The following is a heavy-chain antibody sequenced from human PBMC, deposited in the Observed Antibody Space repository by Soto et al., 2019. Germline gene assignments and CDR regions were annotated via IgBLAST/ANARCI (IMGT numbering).Heavy chain of an antibody. CDR1: GGSISSGGYY. J-gene: IGHJ4*02. CDR3: ARAPNGYKVDY. CDR2: IYYSGST. Sequence: SSETLSLTCTVSGGSISSGGYYWSWIRQHPGKGLEWVGYIYYSGSTYYNPSLKSRVTISVDTSKNQFSLKLSSVTAADTAVYYCARAPNGYKVDYWGQGTLVTVSS. V-gene: IGHV4-31*03. D-gene: IGHD5-12*01.